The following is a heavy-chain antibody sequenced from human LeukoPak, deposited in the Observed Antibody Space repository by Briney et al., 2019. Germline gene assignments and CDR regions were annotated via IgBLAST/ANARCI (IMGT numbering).Heavy chain of an antibody. CDR1: GYTFTSYG. CDR2: ISANNGNT. J-gene: IGHJ4*02. D-gene: IGHD5-12*01. Sequence: GASVKVSCKASGYTFTSYGISWVRQAPGQGLEWMGWISANNGNTIYAQKLQGRVTMTTDTSTSTAYMELRSLRSDDTAVYYCARDLLAMITSFSAEYWGQGTLVTVSS. V-gene: IGHV1-18*01. CDR3: ARDLLAMITSFSAEY.